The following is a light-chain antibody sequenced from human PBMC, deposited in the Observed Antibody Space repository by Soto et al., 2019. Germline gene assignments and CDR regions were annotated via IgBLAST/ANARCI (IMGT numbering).Light chain of an antibody. Sequence: QSALTQPASVSGSPGQSITISCTGTSSDVGAFNYVSWYQQHPGKTPKLIIYEVTNRPSGVSNRCSGSKSGNTASLTISGLQAEDEADYYCNSYASTSARLFGGGTKLTVL. J-gene: IGLJ3*02. CDR1: SSDVGAFNY. CDR3: NSYASTSARL. CDR2: EVT. V-gene: IGLV2-14*01.